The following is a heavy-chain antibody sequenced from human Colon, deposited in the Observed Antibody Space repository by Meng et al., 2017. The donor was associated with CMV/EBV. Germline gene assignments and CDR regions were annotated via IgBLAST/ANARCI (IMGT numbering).Heavy chain of an antibody. CDR1: GYSISGRSYY. CDR2: IYYTGND. V-gene: IGHV4-39*07. CDR3: ARMALHWYFDL. J-gene: IGHJ2*01. Sequence: QLQGLGPRLVKPSEPLSTACTVSGYSISGRSYYWGCIRQPPGKGLEWIASIYYTGNDYHNPSLKSRVTISIDTSNNQFSLRLTSVTAADTAVYYCARMALHWYFDLWGRGTLVTVSS. D-gene: IGHD5-24*01.